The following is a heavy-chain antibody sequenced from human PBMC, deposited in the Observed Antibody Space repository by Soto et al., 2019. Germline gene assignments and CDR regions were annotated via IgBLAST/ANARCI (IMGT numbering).Heavy chain of an antibody. D-gene: IGHD2-8*01. J-gene: IGHJ6*02. V-gene: IGHV1-8*01. CDR1: GYTFTSYD. CDR3: AKSSPYRLVQTPNGNQYYYPMDV. CDR2: MNPNSGNT. Sequence: ASVKVSCKASGYTFTSYDINWVRQATGQGLEWMGWMNPNSGNTGYAQKFQGRVTMTRNTSISTAYMELSSLTSADTAVYYCAKSSPYRLVQTPNGNQYYYPMDVWGQGTTVTVSS.